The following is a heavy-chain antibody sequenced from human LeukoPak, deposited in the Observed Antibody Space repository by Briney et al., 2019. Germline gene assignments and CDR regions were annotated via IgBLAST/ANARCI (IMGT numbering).Heavy chain of an antibody. CDR3: AREWRGVGAFDI. V-gene: IGHV4-30-4*01. CDR2: IYYSGDT. J-gene: IGHJ3*02. D-gene: IGHD3-10*01. Sequence: SETLSLTCTVSRGSISSGDSNWGWIRQPPGKGLEWIGYIYYSGDTFYNPSLKSRVTISLDTSKNQFSLNLNSVTAADTAVYYCAREWRGVGAFDIWGLGTMVTVSS. CDR1: RGSISSGDSN.